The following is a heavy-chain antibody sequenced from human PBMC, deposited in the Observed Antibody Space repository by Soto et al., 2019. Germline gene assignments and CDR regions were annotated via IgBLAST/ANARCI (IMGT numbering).Heavy chain of an antibody. V-gene: IGHV4-30-4*01. J-gene: IGHJ4*02. CDR3: AGVGGFGATTIDY. CDR2: IYYSGST. Sequence: QVQLQESGPGLVKPSQTLSLTCTVSGGSISSGDYYWSWIRQPPGKGLEWIGYIYYSGSTYYNPSLKSRVTISVDTSKNQFSLKLSSVTAAATAVYYCAGVGGFGATTIDYWGQGTLVTVSS. CDR1: GGSISSGDYY. D-gene: IGHD3-10*01.